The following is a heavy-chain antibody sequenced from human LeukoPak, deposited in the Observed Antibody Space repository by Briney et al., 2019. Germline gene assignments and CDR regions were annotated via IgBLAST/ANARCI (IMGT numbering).Heavy chain of an antibody. CDR3: ARDGTVPVDCTNGVCYSLTPFGAFDI. J-gene: IGHJ3*02. CDR2: ISSSSSTI. V-gene: IGHV3-48*01. CDR1: GFTFSSYS. Sequence: GGSLRLSCAASGFTFSSYSMNWVRQAPGKGLEWVSYISSSSSTIYYADSVKGRFTISRDNAKNSLYLQMNSLRAEDTAVYYCARDGTVPVDCTNGVCYSLTPFGAFDIWGQGTMVTVSS. D-gene: IGHD2-8*01.